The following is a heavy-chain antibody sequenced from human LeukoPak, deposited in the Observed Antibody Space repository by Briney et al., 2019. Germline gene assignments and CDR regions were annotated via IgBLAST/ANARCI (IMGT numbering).Heavy chain of an antibody. CDR3: ASRDGYNTIDY. CDR1: GGSFSGYD. Sequence: SETLSLTCTVYGGSFSGYDWSWMRQPPGQGLEWIGEINHSGSTNYNPSLKSRVTISVDTSKNQFSLKLSSVTAADTAVYYCASRDGYNTIDYWGQGTLVTVSS. CDR2: INHSGST. V-gene: IGHV4-34*01. J-gene: IGHJ4*02. D-gene: IGHD5-24*01.